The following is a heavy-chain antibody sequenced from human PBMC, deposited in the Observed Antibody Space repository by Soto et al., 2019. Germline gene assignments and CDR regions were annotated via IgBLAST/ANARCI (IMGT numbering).Heavy chain of an antibody. Sequence: QLTLQESGPTLVKPTQTLTLTCTFTGFSLTTSAVAVGWIRQPPGRALEWLAIVYGSDDKFYSPSLRSRLTITKDNAKNLVVLTLTDMDPVDTGTYFCVRWYDPYYFDHWGQGTLVTVSS. CDR2: VYGSDDK. CDR1: GFSLTTSAVA. D-gene: IGHD6-13*01. CDR3: VRWYDPYYFDH. V-gene: IGHV2-5*04. J-gene: IGHJ4*02.